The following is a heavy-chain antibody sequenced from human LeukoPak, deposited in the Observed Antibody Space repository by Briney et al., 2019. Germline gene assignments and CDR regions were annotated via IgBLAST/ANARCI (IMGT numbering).Heavy chain of an antibody. Sequence: LRLSCAASGFTFSSYGMHWVRQHPGKGLEWIGYIYYSGSTYYNPSLKSRVTISVDTSKNQFSLKLSSVTAADTAFYYCARDRITVTTPYFDYWGQGTLVTVPS. CDR2: IYYSGST. J-gene: IGHJ4*02. D-gene: IGHD4-17*01. CDR3: ARDRITVTTPYFDY. V-gene: IGHV4-31*02. CDR1: GFTFSSYG.